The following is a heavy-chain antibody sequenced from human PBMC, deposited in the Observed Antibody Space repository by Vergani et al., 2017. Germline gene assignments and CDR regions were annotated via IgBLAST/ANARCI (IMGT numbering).Heavy chain of an antibody. CDR3: ARTSGDYYYYYYYMDV. J-gene: IGHJ6*03. CDR2: IYYSGCT. V-gene: IGHV4-31*03. CDR1: GGSISSGGYY. D-gene: IGHD2-2*01. Sequence: QVQLQESGPGLVKPSQTLSLTCTVSGGSISSGGYYWSWIRQHPGKGLEWIGYIYYSGCTYYNPSLKSRVTISVDTSKNQFSLKLSSVTAADTAVYYCARTSGDYYYYYYYMDVWGKGTTVTVSS.